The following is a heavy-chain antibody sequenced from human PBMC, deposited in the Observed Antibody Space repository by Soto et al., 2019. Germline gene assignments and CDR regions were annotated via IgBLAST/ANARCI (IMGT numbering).Heavy chain of an antibody. CDR3: AATPRY. Sequence: SETLSPTCTASGGSISSYYWNWIRQPPGKGLEWIGYIYSSGSTNYNPSLKGRVTMSLDTSKNQVSLNVTSVTAADTAVYYCAATPRYWGQGRLVTVSS. D-gene: IGHD2-15*01. CDR2: IYSSGST. J-gene: IGHJ4*02. CDR1: GGSISSYY. V-gene: IGHV4-59*01.